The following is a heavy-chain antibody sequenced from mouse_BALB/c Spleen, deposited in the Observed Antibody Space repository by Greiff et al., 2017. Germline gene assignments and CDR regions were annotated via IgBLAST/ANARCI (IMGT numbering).Heavy chain of an antibody. CDR3: ARSTGDY. CDR1: GFTFTDYY. V-gene: IGHV7-3*02. D-gene: IGHD6-1*01. J-gene: IGHJ2*01. Sequence: EVKLMESGGGLVQPGGSLRLSCATSGFTFTDYYMSWVRQPPGKALEWLGFIRNKANGYTTEYSASVKGRFTISRDNSQSILYLQMNTLRAEDSATYYCARSTGDYWGQGTTLTVSS. CDR2: IRNKANGYTT.